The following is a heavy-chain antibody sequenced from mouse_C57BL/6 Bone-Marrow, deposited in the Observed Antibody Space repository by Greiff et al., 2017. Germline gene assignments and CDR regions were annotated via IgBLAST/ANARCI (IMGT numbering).Heavy chain of an antibody. D-gene: IGHD1-1*01. V-gene: IGHV1-55*01. CDR3: AFIATVVAHWCFDF. Sequence: QVQLQQPGPELVKPGASVKMSCKASGYTFTSYWITWVKQRPGQGLEWIGDIYPGSGSTTYNEKFKSKATLTVDTSSSTAYMQLSSLTSEDSAVYYCAFIATVVAHWCFDFWGTGTLVTVSA. J-gene: IGHJ1*03. CDR2: IYPGSGST. CDR1: GYTFTSYW.